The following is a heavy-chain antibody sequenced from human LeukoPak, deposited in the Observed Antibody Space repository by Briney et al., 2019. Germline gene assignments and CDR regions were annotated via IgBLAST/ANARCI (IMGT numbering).Heavy chain of an antibody. Sequence: SETLSLTCAVYGGSFSGYYWSWIRQPPGKGLEWIGDINHSGSTNYNPSLKSRVTISVGTSKNQFSLKLSSVTAADTAVYYCARGHDSSGRVDYWGQGTLVTVSS. CDR3: ARGHDSSGRVDY. V-gene: IGHV4-34*01. CDR1: GGSFSGYY. CDR2: INHSGST. J-gene: IGHJ4*02. D-gene: IGHD3-22*01.